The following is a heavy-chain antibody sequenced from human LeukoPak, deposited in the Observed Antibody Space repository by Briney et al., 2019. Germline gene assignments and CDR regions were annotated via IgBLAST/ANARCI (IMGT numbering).Heavy chain of an antibody. V-gene: IGHV3-30*02. J-gene: IGHJ4*02. D-gene: IGHD2-2*01. CDR3: AKDGLGYCSSTSCIRTHFDY. CDR1: GFTFSSYG. Sequence: GGSLRLSCAASGFTFSSYGMHWVRQAPGKGLEGVAFIRYDGSNKYYADSVKGRFTISRDNSKNTLYLQMNSLRAEDTAVYYCAKDGLGYCSSTSCIRTHFDYWGQGTLVTVSS. CDR2: IRYDGSNK.